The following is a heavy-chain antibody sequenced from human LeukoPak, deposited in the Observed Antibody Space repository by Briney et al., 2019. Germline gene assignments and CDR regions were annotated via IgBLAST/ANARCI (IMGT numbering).Heavy chain of an antibody. V-gene: IGHV3-23*01. CDR1: GFTLSSHG. D-gene: IGHD6-13*01. CDR2: ISGNGGST. J-gene: IGHJ3*02. CDR3: VKCLGDSRWYGAYDT. Sequence: GGSLRLSCTGSGFTLSSHGLTWVRQAPGEGLVWVASISGNGGSTFYADSLRGQFTISKDNSRDMMYLQMNNLRAEDTAVYYCVKCLGDSRWYGAYDTWGQGTMLTVSS.